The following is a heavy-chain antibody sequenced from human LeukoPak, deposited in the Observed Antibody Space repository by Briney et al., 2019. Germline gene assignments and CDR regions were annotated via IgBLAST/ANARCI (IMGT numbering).Heavy chain of an antibody. CDR3: AKDPAVLRFLEWLSPYYFDY. V-gene: IGHV3-23*01. Sequence: GGSLRLSCAASGFTFSSYAMSWVRQAPGKGLEWVSAISGSGGSTYYADSVKGRFTISRDNSKNTLYLQMNSLRAEDTAVYYCAKDPAVLRFLEWLSPYYFDYWGQGTLVTVSS. CDR2: ISGSGGST. CDR1: GFTFSSYA. J-gene: IGHJ4*02. D-gene: IGHD3-3*01.